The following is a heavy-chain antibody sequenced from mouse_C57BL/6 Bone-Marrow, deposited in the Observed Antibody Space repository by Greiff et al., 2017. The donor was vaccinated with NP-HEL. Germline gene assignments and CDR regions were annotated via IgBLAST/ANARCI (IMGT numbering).Heavy chain of an antibody. D-gene: IGHD2-10*02. Sequence: ESGPGLVKPSQSLSLTCSVTGYSITSGYYWNWIRRFPGNKLEWVGSISYDGSNNSSPSLKNRISITRDTATNQLFLKLNSVTADDTATYDCAGAYGNYLDYGGQGTTLTVSS. CDR3: AGAYGNYLDY. CDR2: ISYDGSN. CDR1: GYSITSGYY. V-gene: IGHV3-6*01. J-gene: IGHJ2*01.